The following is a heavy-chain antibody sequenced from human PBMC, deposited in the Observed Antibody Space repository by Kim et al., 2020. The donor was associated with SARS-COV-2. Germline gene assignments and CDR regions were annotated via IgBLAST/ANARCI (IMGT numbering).Heavy chain of an antibody. V-gene: IGHV3-15*01. J-gene: IGHJ1*01. CDR3: TTVSMR. Sequence: GGSLRLSCAVSGIPFSDAWFNWVRQSPGKGLEWVGHIKSKTDGGTADLAAPVKGRFAISRDDSKNTLYLLMNNVETDDSAVYYCTTVSMRWGQGTLVTVSS. CDR1: GIPFSDAW. D-gene: IGHD2-2*01. CDR2: IKSKTDGGTA.